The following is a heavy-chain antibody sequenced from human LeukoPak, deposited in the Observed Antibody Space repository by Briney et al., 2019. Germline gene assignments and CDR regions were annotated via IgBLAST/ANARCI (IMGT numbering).Heavy chain of an antibody. CDR3: ARALGVGATEWYFDL. J-gene: IGHJ2*01. CDR2: IYYSGST. CDR1: GGSISSGGYY. V-gene: IGHV4-31*03. Sequence: SQILSLTCTVSGGSISSGGYYWSWIRQHPGKGLEWLGYIYYSGSTYYNPSLKSRVTISVDTSKNQFSLKMSSVTAADTAVYYCARALGVGATEWYFDLWGRGTLVTVSS. D-gene: IGHD1-26*01.